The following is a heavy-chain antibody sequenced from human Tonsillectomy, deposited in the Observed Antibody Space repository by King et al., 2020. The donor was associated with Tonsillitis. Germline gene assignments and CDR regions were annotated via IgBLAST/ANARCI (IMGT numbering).Heavy chain of an antibody. Sequence: MQLQESGPGLVKPSETLSLTCTVSGGSISSYYWSWIRQPAGKGLEWIGRIYTSGSTNYNPSLKSRVTMSVDTSKNQFSLKLSSVTAADTAVYYCARDWGEDDSRAHTGGGQFDYWGQGTLVTVSS. J-gene: IGHJ4*02. CDR2: IYTSGST. CDR3: ARDWGEDDSRAHTGGGQFDY. D-gene: IGHD3-22*01. CDR1: GGSISSYY. V-gene: IGHV4-4*07.